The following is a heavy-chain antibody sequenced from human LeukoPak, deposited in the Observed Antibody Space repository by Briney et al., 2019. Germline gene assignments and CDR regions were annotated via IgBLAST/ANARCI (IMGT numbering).Heavy chain of an antibody. Sequence: GRSLRLSCAASGFTFSSYAMHWVRQAPGKGLEWVANIKQDGSEKYYVDSVKGRFTISRDNAKNSLYLQMNSLRAEDTAVYYCARDRDYDILTGSIDAFDIWGQGTMVTVSS. D-gene: IGHD3-9*01. J-gene: IGHJ3*02. V-gene: IGHV3-7*01. CDR3: ARDRDYDILTGSIDAFDI. CDR1: GFTFSSYA. CDR2: IKQDGSEK.